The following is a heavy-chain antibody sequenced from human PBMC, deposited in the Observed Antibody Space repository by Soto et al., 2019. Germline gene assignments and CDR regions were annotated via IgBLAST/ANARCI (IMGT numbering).Heavy chain of an antibody. D-gene: IGHD3-3*01. J-gene: IGHJ4*02. CDR1: GFTFSSYG. CDR3: ARDRHDFWSGMAPDY. V-gene: IGHV3-33*01. CDR2: IWYDGSNK. Sequence: GGSLRLSCAASGFTFSSYGMHWVRQAPGKGLEWVAVIWYDGSNKYYADSVKGRFTISRDNSKNTLYLQMNSLRAEDTAVYYCARDRHDFWSGMAPDYWGQGTLGTVSS.